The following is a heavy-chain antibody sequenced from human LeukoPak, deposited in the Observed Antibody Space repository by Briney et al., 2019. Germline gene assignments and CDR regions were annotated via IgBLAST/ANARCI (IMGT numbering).Heavy chain of an antibody. CDR3: AREYSGFDY. J-gene: IGHJ4*02. D-gene: IGHD6-13*01. CDR1: GDPISGSSNYK. Sequence: SETLSLTCTVSGDPISGSSNYKWIWIRQPPGQGLEWIGYIYYHGSTNYNPSLRSRVTFSVDTSKNQFSLKLSSVSAAGTAVYYCAREYSGFDYWGRGTLVTVSS. V-gene: IGHV4-61*01. CDR2: IYYHGST.